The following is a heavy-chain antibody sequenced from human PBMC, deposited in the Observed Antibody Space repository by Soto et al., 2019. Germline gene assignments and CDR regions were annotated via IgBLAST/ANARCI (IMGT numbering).Heavy chain of an antibody. D-gene: IGHD3-16*01. CDR3: ARGSRVITFGGFVDY. V-gene: IGHV1-18*04. Sequence: ASVKVSCKASGYTFTSYGISWVRQAPGQGLEWMGWISAYNGNTNYAQKLQGRVTMTTDTSTSTAYMELRSLRSDDTAVYYCARGSRVITFGGFVDYWGQGTLVTVSS. CDR2: ISAYNGNT. J-gene: IGHJ4*02. CDR1: GYTFTSYG.